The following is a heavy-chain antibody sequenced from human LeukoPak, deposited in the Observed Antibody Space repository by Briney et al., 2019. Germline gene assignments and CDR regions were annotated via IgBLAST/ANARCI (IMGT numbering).Heavy chain of an antibody. CDR3: ARHRSKWLQSSFDY. D-gene: IGHD5-24*01. V-gene: IGHV4-39*01. Sequence: WVRQAPGKGLEWIGGIFYSGNTYDNPSLKSRVTISVDTSKNQFSLKLNSVTAADTAVYYCARHRSKWLQSSFDYWGQGTLVTVSS. J-gene: IGHJ4*02. CDR2: IFYSGNT.